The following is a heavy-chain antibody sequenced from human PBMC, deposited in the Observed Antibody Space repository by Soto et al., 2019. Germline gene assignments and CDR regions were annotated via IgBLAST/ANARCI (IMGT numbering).Heavy chain of an antibody. CDR3: ARDRGRYYNGMAV. CDR1: GFTFSSYG. V-gene: IGHV3-33*08. Sequence: GGSLRLSCAASGFTFSSYGMHWVLQAPGKGLAWVAVIWYDGSNKYYTASVKGRFTISRDNSKNTLFLQMNSLKVEDTAVYNCARDRGRYYNGMAVGGQGTTVTVSS. CDR2: IWYDGSNK. J-gene: IGHJ6*02.